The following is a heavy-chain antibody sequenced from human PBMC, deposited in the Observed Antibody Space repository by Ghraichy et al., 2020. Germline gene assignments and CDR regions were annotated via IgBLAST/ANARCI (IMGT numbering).Heavy chain of an antibody. CDR1: GGSISSYY. Sequence: SQTLSLTCTVSGGSISSYYWSWIRQPPGKGLEWIGYIYYSGSTNYNPSLKSRVTISVDTSKNQFSLKLSSVTAADTAVYYCARQITGTVNWFDPWGQGTLVTVSS. CDR2: IYYSGST. CDR3: ARQITGTVNWFDP. J-gene: IGHJ5*02. D-gene: IGHD1-20*01. V-gene: IGHV4-59*08.